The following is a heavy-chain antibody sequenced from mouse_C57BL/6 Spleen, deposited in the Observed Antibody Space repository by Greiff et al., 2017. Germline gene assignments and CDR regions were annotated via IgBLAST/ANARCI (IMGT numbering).Heavy chain of an antibody. Sequence: VQLQQPGAELVMPGASVKLSCKASGYTFTSYWMHWVKQRPGQGLEWIGEIDPSDSYTNSNQKFKGKSTLTVDKSSSTAYMQLSSLTSEDSAVYYCARSGGLRPWFAYWGQGTLVTVSA. CDR1: GYTFTSYW. J-gene: IGHJ3*01. V-gene: IGHV1-69*01. CDR2: IDPSDSYT. CDR3: ARSGGLRPWFAY. D-gene: IGHD2-4*01.